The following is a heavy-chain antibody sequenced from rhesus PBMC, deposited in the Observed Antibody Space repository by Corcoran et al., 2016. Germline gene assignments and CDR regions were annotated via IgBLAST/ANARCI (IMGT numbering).Heavy chain of an antibody. CDR2: TDGSSGST. CDR3: ARDRVAIGS. J-gene: IGHJ4*01. D-gene: IGHD2-21*01. CDR1: GGSISSNY. V-gene: IGHV4-165*01. Sequence: QVQLQESGPGLVKPSETLSLTCAVSGGSISSNYWSWIRQPPGKGLEWIGYTDGSSGSTHHNPSLQSRVPWSTDTSKNQSSLKLSSVTASDTAVYYCARDRVAIGSWGQRVLVTFSS.